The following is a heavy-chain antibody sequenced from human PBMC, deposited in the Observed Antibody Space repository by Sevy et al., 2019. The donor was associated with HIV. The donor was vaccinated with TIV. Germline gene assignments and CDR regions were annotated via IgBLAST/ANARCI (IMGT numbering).Heavy chain of an antibody. Sequence: GGSLRLSCAGSGFTFSRYWMSWVRRAPGKGLEWVANIKQDGSEKYYVDSVKGRFTISRDNAKNSLYLQMNSLRAEDTAVYYCARAPEYGDYVYYFDYWGQRTLVTVSS. V-gene: IGHV3-7*01. CDR3: ARAPEYGDYVYYFDY. CDR1: GFTFSRYW. CDR2: IKQDGSEK. D-gene: IGHD4-17*01. J-gene: IGHJ4*02.